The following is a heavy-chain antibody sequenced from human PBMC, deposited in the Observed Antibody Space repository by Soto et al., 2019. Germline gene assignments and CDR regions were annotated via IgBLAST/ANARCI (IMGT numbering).Heavy chain of an antibody. D-gene: IGHD1-26*01. CDR3: AGIYSGSPGGTLRY. Sequence: QVQLQESGPGLVKPSQTLSLTCTVSGGSISSVGYYWSRIRQHPGKGLEWIGYIYYRGSNYYNPSLKSRVTISVDTSKSQFSLKLSSVTAADTAVYCCAGIYSGSPGGTLRYWGQGTRVTVSS. CDR2: IYYRGSN. J-gene: IGHJ4*02. V-gene: IGHV4-31*03. CDR1: GGSISSVGYY.